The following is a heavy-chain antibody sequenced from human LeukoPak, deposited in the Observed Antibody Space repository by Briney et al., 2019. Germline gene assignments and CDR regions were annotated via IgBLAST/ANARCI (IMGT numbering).Heavy chain of an antibody. D-gene: IGHD5-12*01. J-gene: IGHJ3*02. CDR3: VRHRHGTDMPWIRPFDI. CDR2: IYYSGST. CDR1: GGSFSSYY. Sequence: SETLSLTCTVSGGSFSSYYWSWIRQPPGKGLEWIGYIYYSGSTDYNPSLKSRATISVDTSKNQFSLKLYSVTAADTAVYYCVRHRHGTDMPWIRPFDIWGQGTMVTVSS. V-gene: IGHV4-59*08.